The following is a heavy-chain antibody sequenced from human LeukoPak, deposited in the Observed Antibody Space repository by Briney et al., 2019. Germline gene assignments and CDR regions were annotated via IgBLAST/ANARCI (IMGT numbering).Heavy chain of an antibody. CDR3: ARERGDSSGSFVY. V-gene: IGHV4-59*01. Sequence: ASETLSLTCSVSGGSISSYYWSWIRQPPGKGREWIGYIYYSGSTNYNPSLKSRVTISVDTSKNQFSLKLSSVTAADTAVYYCARERGDSSGSFVYWGQGTLVTVSS. CDR1: GGSISSYY. J-gene: IGHJ4*02. CDR2: IYYSGST. D-gene: IGHD3-22*01.